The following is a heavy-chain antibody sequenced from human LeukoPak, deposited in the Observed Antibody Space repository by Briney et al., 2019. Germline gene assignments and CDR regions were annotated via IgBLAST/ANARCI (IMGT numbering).Heavy chain of an antibody. J-gene: IGHJ6*03. V-gene: IGHV3-21*01. CDR1: GFTFSSYS. CDR3: ARETYYYDSSGYFPMDV. CDR2: ISSSSSYI. D-gene: IGHD3-22*01. Sequence: GGSLRLSCAASGFTFSSYSMNWVRQAPGKGLEWVSSISSSSSYIYYADSVKGRFTISRDNAKNSLYLQMNSLRAEDTDVYYCARETYYYDSSGYFPMDVWGKGTTVTVSS.